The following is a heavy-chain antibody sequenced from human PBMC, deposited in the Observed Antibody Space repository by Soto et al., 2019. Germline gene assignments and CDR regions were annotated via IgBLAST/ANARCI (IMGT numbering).Heavy chain of an antibody. V-gene: IGHV4-31*03. CDR1: GGSISSDDSY. D-gene: IGHD1-26*01. CDR3: ARALVGSTVEGFEI. Sequence: QVQLQESGPGLVKPSQTLSLTCTVSGGSISSDDSYWSWIRQHPGKDLEWIAYIYYTGGTYTNPSLTSRVTISADTSKNQFSLKLKSVTAADTAVYFCARALVGSTVEGFEIWGQGTLVTVSS. J-gene: IGHJ3*02. CDR2: IYYTGGT.